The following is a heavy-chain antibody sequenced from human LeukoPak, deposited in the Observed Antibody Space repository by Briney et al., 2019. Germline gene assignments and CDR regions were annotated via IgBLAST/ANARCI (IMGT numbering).Heavy chain of an antibody. Sequence: GGSLRPSCAASGFTFTYYAMNWVRQAPGKGLEWVAVIWYDTINKNYADFVKGRFTVSRDSPKNTLYLQMHSLTVEDTAVYYCVRDRDTGAYAAGFDYWGQGTLATVSS. D-gene: IGHD6-13*01. CDR3: VRDRDTGAYAAGFDY. CDR2: IWYDTINK. V-gene: IGHV3-33*08. CDR1: GFTFTYYA. J-gene: IGHJ4*02.